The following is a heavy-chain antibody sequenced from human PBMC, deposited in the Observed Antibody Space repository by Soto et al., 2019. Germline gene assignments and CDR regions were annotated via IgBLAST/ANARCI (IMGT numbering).Heavy chain of an antibody. D-gene: IGHD3-10*01. J-gene: IGHJ4*02. Sequence: SGPTLVNPTQTLTLTCTFSGFSLSTTGMCVSWVRQPPGKALEWLGLIDWDDDKYYNTSLKSRFTISKDTSKNQVVLTMTNMDPVDTATYYCARASLGSGSFLFDYWGQGALVTVSS. V-gene: IGHV2-70*20. CDR2: IDWDDDK. CDR1: GFSLSTTGMC. CDR3: ARASLGSGSFLFDY.